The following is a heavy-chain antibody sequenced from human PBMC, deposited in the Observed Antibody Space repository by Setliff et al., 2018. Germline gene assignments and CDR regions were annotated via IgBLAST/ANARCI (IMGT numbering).Heavy chain of an antibody. J-gene: IGHJ4*02. V-gene: IGHV4-39*01. CDR1: GGSINSGVYY. CDR2: IYHGGDT. D-gene: IGHD3-22*01. CDR3: ASYYYESSGSIDY. Sequence: LSLTCTVSGGSINSGVYYWGWIRQPPGKGLEWIGRIYHGGDTYYNASLKSRLTISVYTSKNQFSLKLSSVTAADTAVYYCASYYYESSGSIDYWGQGTLVTVSS.